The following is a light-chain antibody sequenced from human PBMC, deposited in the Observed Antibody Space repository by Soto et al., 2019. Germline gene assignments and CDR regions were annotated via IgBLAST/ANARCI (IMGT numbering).Light chain of an antibody. CDR2: GAS. CDR3: QQSGSSPLT. J-gene: IGKJ4*01. Sequence: STPALSVSPGERATLSCRASQSVSNNYLAWYQQKPGQAPRLLIYGASNRATGIPDRFSGSGSATDSTLTISRLEPEDFAVYFCQQSGSSPLTFGGGTKVDIK. CDR1: QSVSNNY. V-gene: IGKV3-20*01.